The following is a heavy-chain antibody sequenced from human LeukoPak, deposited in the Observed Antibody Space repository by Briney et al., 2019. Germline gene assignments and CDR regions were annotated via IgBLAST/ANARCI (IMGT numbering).Heavy chain of an antibody. V-gene: IGHV3-30*02. CDR1: GFTFSSYG. J-gene: IGHJ6*02. D-gene: IGHD2-21*02. Sequence: GGSPRLSCAASGFTFSSYGMHWVRQAPGKGLEWVAVIWYDGSNKYYADFVKGRFTISRDKSKNTLYLQMNSLRAEDTAVYYCATATGGDAGGDYYYYYGMDVWGQGTTVTVSS. CDR2: IWYDGSNK. CDR3: ATATGGDAGGDYYYYYGMDV.